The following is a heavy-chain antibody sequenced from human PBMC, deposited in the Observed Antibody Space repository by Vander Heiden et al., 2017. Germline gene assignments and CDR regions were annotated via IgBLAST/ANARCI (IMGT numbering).Heavy chain of an antibody. CDR1: GFTFSSSR. Sequence: QVQLVESEGGVVQPGRSLRLSCAASGFTFSSSRMHWVRQAPGKGREWVAVIWYDGSNKYYADSVKGRFTISRDNSKNTLYLKMNSLRAEDTAVYYCARDRAVTLDYWGQGTLVTVSS. J-gene: IGHJ4*02. V-gene: IGHV3-33*01. CDR2: IWYDGSNK. CDR3: ARDRAVTLDY. D-gene: IGHD4-17*01.